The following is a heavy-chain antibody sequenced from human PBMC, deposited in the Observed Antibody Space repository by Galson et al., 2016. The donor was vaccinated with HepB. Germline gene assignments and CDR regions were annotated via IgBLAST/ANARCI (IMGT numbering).Heavy chain of an antibody. D-gene: IGHD5-12*01. J-gene: IGHJ4*02. CDR3: ARSHTGYALEMGY. CDR1: GYTFKGFY. CDR2: INPNSGVT. V-gene: IGHV1-2*02. Sequence: SVKVSCKASGYTFKGFYILWVRQAPGQGLEWMGWINPNSGVTHSAHKFQGRVTLTTDSSISTAYLQLSRLISDDTAVYYCARSHTGYALEMGYWGQGTLVTVSS.